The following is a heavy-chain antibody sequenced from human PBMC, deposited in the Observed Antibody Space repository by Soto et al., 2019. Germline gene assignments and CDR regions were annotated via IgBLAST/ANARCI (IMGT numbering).Heavy chain of an antibody. CDR2: IYYSGST. Sequence: SETLSLTCTVSGGSISSGGYYWSWIRQHPGKGLEWIGYIYYSGSTYYNPSLKSRVTISVDTSKNQFSLKLSSVTAADTAVYYCASYSNLQHDAFDIWGQGTMVTVSS. V-gene: IGHV4-31*03. CDR3: ASYSNLQHDAFDI. CDR1: GGSISSGGYY. D-gene: IGHD4-4*01. J-gene: IGHJ3*02.